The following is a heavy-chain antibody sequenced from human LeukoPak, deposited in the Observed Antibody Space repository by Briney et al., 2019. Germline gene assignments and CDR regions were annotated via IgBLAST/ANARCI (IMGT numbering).Heavy chain of an antibody. Sequence: SETLSLTCAVCGGSFSGYYWSWIRQPPGKGLEWIGEINHSGSTSYNPSLKSRVSISVDTSRNQFSLKLSSVTAADTAVYYCARLPNGWLQLGAFDIWGRGTMVTVSS. D-gene: IGHD5-24*01. V-gene: IGHV4-34*01. CDR3: ARLPNGWLQLGAFDI. J-gene: IGHJ3*02. CDR1: GGSFSGYY. CDR2: INHSGST.